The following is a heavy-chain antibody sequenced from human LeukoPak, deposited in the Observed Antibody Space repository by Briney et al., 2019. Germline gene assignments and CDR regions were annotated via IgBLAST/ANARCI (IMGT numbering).Heavy chain of an antibody. V-gene: IGHV4-34*01. Sequence: SETLSLTCTVSGGSISNYYWSWIRQPPGKGLEWIGEINHSGSTHYNPSLKSRVTISVDTSKKQFSLKVRSVTAADTAVYYCARKEGGQLVDTRRWFDPWGQGTLVTVSS. J-gene: IGHJ5*02. CDR3: ARKEGGQLVDTRRWFDP. CDR2: INHSGST. D-gene: IGHD6-13*01. CDR1: GGSISNYY.